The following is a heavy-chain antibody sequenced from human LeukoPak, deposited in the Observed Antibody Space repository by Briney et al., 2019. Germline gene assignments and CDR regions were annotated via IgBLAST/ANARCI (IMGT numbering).Heavy chain of an antibody. CDR3: ARVLDNDYDSSGYGY. Sequence: SVKVSCKASGGTFSSYAISWVRQAPGQGLEWMGGIVPILGTANYAQKFQGRVTITADESTSTAYMELSSLRSEDTAVYYCARVLDNDYDSSGYGYWGQGTLVTVSS. J-gene: IGHJ4*02. CDR2: IVPILGTA. V-gene: IGHV1-69*13. D-gene: IGHD3-22*01. CDR1: GGTFSSYA.